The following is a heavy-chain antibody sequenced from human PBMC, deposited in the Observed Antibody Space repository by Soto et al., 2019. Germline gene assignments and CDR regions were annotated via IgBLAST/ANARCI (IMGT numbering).Heavy chain of an antibody. CDR3: ARGKGGEQLVSSYYFDY. V-gene: IGHV4-34*01. D-gene: IGHD6-6*01. Sequence: QVQLQQWGAGLLKPSETLSLTCAVYGGSFSGYYWSWIRQPPGKGLEWIGEINHSGSTNYNQSLKSRVTISVDTSKNQFSLKLSSVTAADTAVYYCARGKGGEQLVSSYYFDYWGQGTLVTVSS. CDR2: INHSGST. J-gene: IGHJ4*02. CDR1: GGSFSGYY.